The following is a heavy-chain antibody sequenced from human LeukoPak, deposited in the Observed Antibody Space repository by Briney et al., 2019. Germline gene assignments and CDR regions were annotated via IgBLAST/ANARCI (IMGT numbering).Heavy chain of an antibody. Sequence: VASVKVSCKASGYTFTSYDINWVRQATGQGLEWMGWMNPNSGNTGYAQKFQGRVTMTRNTSISTAYMELSSLRSEDTAVHYCARGPRFLEWLFRQVVDYYYGMDVWGQGTTVTVSS. D-gene: IGHD3-3*01. V-gene: IGHV1-8*01. J-gene: IGHJ6*02. CDR2: MNPNSGNT. CDR1: GYTFTSYD. CDR3: ARGPRFLEWLFRQVVDYYYGMDV.